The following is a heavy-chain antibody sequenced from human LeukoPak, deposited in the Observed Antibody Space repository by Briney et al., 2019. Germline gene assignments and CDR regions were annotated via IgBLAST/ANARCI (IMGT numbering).Heavy chain of an antibody. Sequence: HTLSLTHAISGDSLSLNRSTWDWIRQSPSRGLELLGTTFYRSKWRHDYALSVESRITINPDTSKHQFSLQLNSVPPEDPAVYFCARVGYYGSGTPYYFDYWGQGTLVTVSS. CDR2: TFYRSKWRH. V-gene: IGHV6-1*01. D-gene: IGHD3-10*01. CDR3: ARVGYYGSGTPYYFDY. CDR1: GDSLSLNRST. J-gene: IGHJ4*02.